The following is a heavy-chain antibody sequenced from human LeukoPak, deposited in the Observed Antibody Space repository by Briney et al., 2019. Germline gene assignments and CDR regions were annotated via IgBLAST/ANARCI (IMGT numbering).Heavy chain of an antibody. CDR3: ARVASSGIVGTTKGFDY. Sequence: GGSLRLSCAASGFTFSNHAMHWVRQAPGKGLEWVAVISYDGSNKKYADSVKGRFTISRDNAKNTVYLQMNSLRTEDTAVYYCARVASSGIVGTTKGFDYWGQETLVTVSS. J-gene: IGHJ4*02. CDR1: GFTFSNHA. V-gene: IGHV3-30-3*01. D-gene: IGHD1-26*01. CDR2: ISYDGSNK.